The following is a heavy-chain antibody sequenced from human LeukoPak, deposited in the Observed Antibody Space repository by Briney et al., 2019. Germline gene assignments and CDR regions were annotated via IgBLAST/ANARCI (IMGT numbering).Heavy chain of an antibody. V-gene: IGHV4-39*07. CDR2: IYYSGST. D-gene: IGHD4-23*01. Sequence: SETLSLTCTVSGGSISSSSYYWGWIRQPPGKGLEWIGSIYYSGSTYYNPSLKSRVTISVDTSKNQFCLKLSSVTAADTAVYYCGRTDYGGTNFDCWGQGTLVTVSS. CDR3: GRTDYGGTNFDC. CDR1: GGSISSSSYY. J-gene: IGHJ4*02.